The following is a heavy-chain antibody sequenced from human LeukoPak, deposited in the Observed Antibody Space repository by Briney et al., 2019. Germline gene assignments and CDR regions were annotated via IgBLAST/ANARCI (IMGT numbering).Heavy chain of an antibody. Sequence: GRSLRLSCAASGFTFSSYAMHWVRQAPGKGLEWVAVISYDGSNKYYADSVKGRFTISRDNSKNTLYLQMNNLRAEDTAVYYCARVPYSSGWYYFDYWGQGTLVTVSS. CDR3: ARVPYSSGWYYFDY. V-gene: IGHV3-30*04. D-gene: IGHD6-19*01. J-gene: IGHJ4*02. CDR2: ISYDGSNK. CDR1: GFTFSSYA.